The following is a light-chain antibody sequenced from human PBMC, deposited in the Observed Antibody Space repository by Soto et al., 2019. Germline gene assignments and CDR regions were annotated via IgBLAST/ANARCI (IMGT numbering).Light chain of an antibody. CDR2: GAS. J-gene: IGKJ1*01. CDR1: QSVSYN. V-gene: IGKV3-15*01. Sequence: EIVMTQSPATLSVSPGERATLTCRASQSVSYNLAWFQQRPGRAPRLLIYGASTRAPGIPARFSGSGSGTEFSLTISSLQSEDFAVYYCHQYNKWPRTFGQGTKVDIK. CDR3: HQYNKWPRT.